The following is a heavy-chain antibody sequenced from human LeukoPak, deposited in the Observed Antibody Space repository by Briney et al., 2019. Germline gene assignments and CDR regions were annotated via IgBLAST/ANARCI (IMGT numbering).Heavy chain of an antibody. CDR2: ISGSGGST. CDR3: ASGAGYSYDDGMDV. CDR1: GFTFSSYA. V-gene: IGHV3-23*01. J-gene: IGHJ6*02. Sequence: PGGSLRLSCAASGFTFSSYAMHWVRQAPGKGLEWVSAISGSGGSTYYADSVKGRFTISRDNSKNTLYLQMNSLRAEDTAVYYCASGAGYSYDDGMDVWGQGTTVTVSS. D-gene: IGHD5-18*01.